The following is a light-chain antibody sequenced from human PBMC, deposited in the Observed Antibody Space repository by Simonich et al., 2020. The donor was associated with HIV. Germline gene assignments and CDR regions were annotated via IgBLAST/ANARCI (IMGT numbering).Light chain of an antibody. CDR3: QQYNNWPLT. V-gene: IGKV3-15*01. CDR2: GAS. CDR1: QNVGSN. Sequence: EIVMTQSPATLSVSPGERATLSCRASQNVGSNLAWYQQKPGQAPRLLIYGASTRATGVPDRFSGSGSGTEFSLTISSLQSEDSAVYYCQQYNNWPLTFGGGTKVEIK. J-gene: IGKJ4*01.